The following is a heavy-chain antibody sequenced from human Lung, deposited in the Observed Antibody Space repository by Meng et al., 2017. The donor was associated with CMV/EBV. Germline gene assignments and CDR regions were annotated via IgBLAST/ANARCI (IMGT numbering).Heavy chain of an antibody. J-gene: IGHJ4*02. V-gene: IGHV4-38-2*02. CDR3: ARVKGTTGPAYYFDY. D-gene: IGHD4-11*01. Sequence: SETXSLXXCVSGSSIRPGYYWAWVRQPPGKGLEWIGSIFHSGTTYYNPSLKSRVTVSVDTSSSQFFLRLSSVTATDTAVYYCARVKGTTGPAYYFDYWGRGTXVTVSS. CDR1: GSSIRPGYY. CDR2: IFHSGTT.